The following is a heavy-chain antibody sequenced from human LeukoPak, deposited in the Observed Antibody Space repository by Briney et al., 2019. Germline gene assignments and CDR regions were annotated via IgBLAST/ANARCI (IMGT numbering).Heavy chain of an antibody. V-gene: IGHV4-59*01. CDR3: ARVISSGWFLDY. J-gene: IGHJ4*02. CDR2: IYYSGST. CDR1: GGSISSYY. Sequence: SETLSLTCTVSGGSISSYYWSWIRQPPGKGLEWIGYIYYSGSTNYNPSLKSRVTISVDTSKNQFSLKLSSVTAADTAVYYCARVISSGWFLDYWGQGTLVTVSS. D-gene: IGHD6-19*01.